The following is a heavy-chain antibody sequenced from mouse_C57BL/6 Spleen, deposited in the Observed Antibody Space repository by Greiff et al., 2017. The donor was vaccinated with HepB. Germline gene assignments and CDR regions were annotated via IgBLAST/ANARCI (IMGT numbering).Heavy chain of an antibody. J-gene: IGHJ1*03. Sequence: QVQLQQSGAELARPGASVKLSCKASGYTFTSYGISWVKQRTGQGLEWIGEIYPRSGNTYYNEKFKGKATLTADKSSSTAYMELRSLTSEDSAVYFCARREGVWGTGTTVTVSS. V-gene: IGHV1-81*01. CDR3: ARREGV. CDR1: GYTFTSYG. CDR2: IYPRSGNT.